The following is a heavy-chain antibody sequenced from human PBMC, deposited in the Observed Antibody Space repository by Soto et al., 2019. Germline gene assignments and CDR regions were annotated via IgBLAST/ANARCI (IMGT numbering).Heavy chain of an antibody. CDR3: ARNMDYYYGRGSGNGHGV. CDR2: INPKFGDT. D-gene: IGHD3-10*02. Sequence: QVRWVQSGAEVKEPGDSVRVSCEASGYTFTAYHIHWVRQAPGQGLERMGWINPKFGDTGYAQDFQGRVSMTSDMSISTVYMELSRLTSDDTAIYYCARNMDYYYGRGSGNGHGVWGQGTTVTVFS. V-gene: IGHV1-2*02. J-gene: IGHJ6*02. CDR1: GYTFTAYH.